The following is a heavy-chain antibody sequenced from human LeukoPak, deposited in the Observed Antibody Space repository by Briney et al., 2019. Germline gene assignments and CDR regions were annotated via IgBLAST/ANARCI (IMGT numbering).Heavy chain of an antibody. J-gene: IGHJ3*02. Sequence: SETLSLTCTVSGGSINSYYWTWIRQPAGKGLEWIGRSYASGSTNYNPSLKSRVTMSVDTSKSQLSLKLSSVTAADTAVYYCARHRIAVAGAPYDAFDIWGQGTMVTVSS. CDR3: ARHRIAVAGAPYDAFDI. D-gene: IGHD6-19*01. CDR2: SYASGST. CDR1: GGSINSYY. V-gene: IGHV4-4*07.